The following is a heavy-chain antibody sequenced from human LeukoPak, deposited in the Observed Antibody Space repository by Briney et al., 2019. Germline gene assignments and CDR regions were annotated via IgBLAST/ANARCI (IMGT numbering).Heavy chain of an antibody. V-gene: IGHV4-39*01. CDR3: VRHGSTDYFDY. J-gene: IGHJ4*02. CDR2: IYYSGST. CDR1: GGSISSGSYY. Sequence: SETLSLTCTVSGGSISSGSYYWGWIRQPPGKGLEWIGTIYYSGSTFYNPSLKSRVTISVDTSKNQFSLKLSTVTAADTAVYYCVRHGSTDYFDYWGQGTLVTVSS.